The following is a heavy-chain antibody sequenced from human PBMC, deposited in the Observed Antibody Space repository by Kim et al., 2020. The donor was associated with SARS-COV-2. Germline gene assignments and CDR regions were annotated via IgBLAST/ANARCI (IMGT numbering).Heavy chain of an antibody. Sequence: GGSLRLSCAASGFTFSNFGIHWVRQAPGKGLEWVSVISLDGTNQYYADSVKGRFTVSRDNSKNTLYLQMSSLRADDTAVYYCAKDRSRLVGDSYHYYYG. CDR1: GFTFSNFG. CDR2: ISLDGTNQ. V-gene: IGHV3-30*18. D-gene: IGHD1-26*01. J-gene: IGHJ6*01. CDR3: AKDRSRLVGDSYHYYYG.